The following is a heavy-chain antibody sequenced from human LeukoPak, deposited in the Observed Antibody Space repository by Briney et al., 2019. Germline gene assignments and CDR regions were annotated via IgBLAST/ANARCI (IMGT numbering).Heavy chain of an antibody. Sequence: VKVSCKASGYTFPIYGISWVRQAPGQGLEWMGWISAYNGNTNYAQKLQGRVTMTTDASTSTAYMELRSLRSDDTAVYYCAVQATGRGYWGQGTLVTVSS. CDR3: AVQATGRGY. J-gene: IGHJ4*02. CDR1: GYTFPIYG. CDR2: ISAYNGNT. D-gene: IGHD1-26*01. V-gene: IGHV1-18*01.